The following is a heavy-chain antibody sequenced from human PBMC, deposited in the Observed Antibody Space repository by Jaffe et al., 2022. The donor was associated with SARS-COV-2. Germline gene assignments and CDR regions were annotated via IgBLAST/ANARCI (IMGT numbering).Heavy chain of an antibody. CDR3: ARDPGKGYCSAGTCFGAYNGLDV. Sequence: QVQLVESGGGVVQPGRSLRLSCEGSGFNFNNYGMHWVRQAPGKGLEWVAVIWYDGRNKHYADSVKGRFTVSREDSKNTVYLEMNSLRAEDTAVYFCARDPGKGYCSAGTCFGAYNGLDVWGQGATVTVSS. V-gene: IGHV3-33*01. D-gene: IGHD2-15*01. CDR1: GFNFNNYG. CDR2: IWYDGRNK. J-gene: IGHJ6*02.